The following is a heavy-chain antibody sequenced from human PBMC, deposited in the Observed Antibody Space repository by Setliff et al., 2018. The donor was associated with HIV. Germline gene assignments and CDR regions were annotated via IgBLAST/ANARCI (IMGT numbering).Heavy chain of an antibody. Sequence: LSLTCTVSGGSISSSSYYWGWIRQPPGKGLEWIGSISTFRGTNYSPSLQSRVTISMDTSKNQLSLNLSSATAADTAVYYCSRGTFGGVIAQYYFDYWGQGTLVTVSS. CDR1: GGSISSSSYY. D-gene: IGHD3-16*02. CDR2: ISTFRGT. CDR3: SRGTFGGVIAQYYFDY. V-gene: IGHV4-39*07. J-gene: IGHJ4*02.